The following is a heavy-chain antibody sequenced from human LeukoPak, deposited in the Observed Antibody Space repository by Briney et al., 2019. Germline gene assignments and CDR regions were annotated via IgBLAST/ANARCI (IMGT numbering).Heavy chain of an antibody. D-gene: IGHD2-2*01. V-gene: IGHV3-23*01. CDR2: ISGSGGST. Sequence: GGSLRLSCAASGFTFSSHAMSWVRQAPGKGLEWVSVISGSGGSTYYADSVKGRFTISRDNSKNTLYLQMNSLRAEDTAVYYCARGGYCSSTSCYGSYDYWGQGTLVTVSS. CDR3: ARGGYCSSTSCYGSYDY. J-gene: IGHJ4*02. CDR1: GFTFSSHA.